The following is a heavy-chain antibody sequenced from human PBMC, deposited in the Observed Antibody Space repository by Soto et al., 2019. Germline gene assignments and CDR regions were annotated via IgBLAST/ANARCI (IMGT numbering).Heavy chain of an antibody. V-gene: IGHV3-11*06. CDR3: VRLEAPGYYYGMDV. CDR2: ITTDSHT. CDR1: GFTFSDYY. Sequence: GGSLRLSCAASGFTFSDYYMTWIRQAPGKGLEWVSCITTDSHTYYADSVEGRFTISRDSAKNSLYLQMNSLRVEDTAVYYCVRLEAPGYYYGMDVWGQGTTVTVSS. J-gene: IGHJ6*02.